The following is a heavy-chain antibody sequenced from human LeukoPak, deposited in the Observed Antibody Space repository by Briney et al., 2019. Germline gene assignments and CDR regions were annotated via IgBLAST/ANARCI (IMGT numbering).Heavy chain of an antibody. Sequence: SETLSLTCTVSGASVSSDYWSWIRQSPGKGLEWIGYIYHSGHTMSNPSLKSRVSLSLDTSNNQFSLKLSSVTAADTAVYYCARHPFQYPFDHWGQGTVVTVSS. CDR2: IYHSGHT. V-gene: IGHV4-59*08. J-gene: IGHJ5*02. D-gene: IGHD2/OR15-2a*01. CDR3: ARHPFQYPFDH. CDR1: GASVSSDY.